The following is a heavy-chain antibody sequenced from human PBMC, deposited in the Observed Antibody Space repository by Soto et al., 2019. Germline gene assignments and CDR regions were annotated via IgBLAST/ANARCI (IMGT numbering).Heavy chain of an antibody. J-gene: IGHJ4*02. CDR2: ISAYNGNT. Sequence: QVQLVQSGAEVKKPGASVKVSCKASGYTFTRYGISWVRQAPGQGLEWMGWISAYNGNTNYAQQLQGRVTMTTATSTSTADMELRSRRTDDTAVYYCARGVYSGYGAFPPSDYWGQGAMVTVSS. CDR3: ARGVYSGYGAFPPSDY. V-gene: IGHV1-18*01. CDR1: GYTFTRYG. D-gene: IGHD5-12*01.